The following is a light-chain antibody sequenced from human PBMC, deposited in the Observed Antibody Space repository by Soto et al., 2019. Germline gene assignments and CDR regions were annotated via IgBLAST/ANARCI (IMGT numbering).Light chain of an antibody. J-gene: IGKJ1*01. CDR2: DAS. Sequence: EIVLTQSPGTLSLSPGERATLSCRASQSVTNSFLAWYQQAPGQAPRLLIYDASSRASGIPDRFTGSGSGTDFTLTISRLEPEDFAVYYCQQYATSPRTFGQGTKVDIK. CDR3: QQYATSPRT. V-gene: IGKV3-20*01. CDR1: QSVTNSF.